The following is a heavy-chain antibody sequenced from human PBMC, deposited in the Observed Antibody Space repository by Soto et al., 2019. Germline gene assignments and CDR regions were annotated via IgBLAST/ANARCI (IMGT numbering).Heavy chain of an antibody. J-gene: IGHJ6*02. Sequence: ASVKVSCKASGGTFSSYTISWVRQAPGQGLEWMGRIIPILGIANYAQKFQGRVTITADKSTSTAYMELSSLRSEDTAVYYCARVPDILTGYYFYYYYGMDVWGQGTTVTVSS. V-gene: IGHV1-69*02. CDR2: IIPILGIA. CDR3: ARVPDILTGYYFYYYYGMDV. CDR1: GGTFSSYT. D-gene: IGHD3-9*01.